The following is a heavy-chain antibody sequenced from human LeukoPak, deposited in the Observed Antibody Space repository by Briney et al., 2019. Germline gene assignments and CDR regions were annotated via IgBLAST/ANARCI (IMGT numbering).Heavy chain of an antibody. CDR2: IIPIFGTA. D-gene: IGHD1-7*01. V-gene: IGHV1-69*05. CDR1: GGTFSSYA. CDR3: ARDNYAGANWFDP. J-gene: IGHJ5*02. Sequence: SVKVSCKASGGTFSSYAISWVRQAPGQGLEWMGGIIPIFGTANYAQKFQGRVTITTDESTSTAYMELSSLRSEDTAVYYCARDNYAGANWFDPWGQGTLDTVSS.